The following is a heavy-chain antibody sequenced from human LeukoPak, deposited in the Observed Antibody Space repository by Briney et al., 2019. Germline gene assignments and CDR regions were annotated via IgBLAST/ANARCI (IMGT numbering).Heavy chain of an antibody. V-gene: IGHV4-59*12. CDR3: ARDPFSSSWATVTYDAFDI. CDR1: GGSISSYY. CDR2: IYYSGST. D-gene: IGHD6-13*01. J-gene: IGHJ3*02. Sequence: PSETLSLTCTVSGGSISSYYWSWIRQPPGKGLEWIGYIYYSGSTNYNPFLKSRVTISVDTSKNQFSLKLSSVTAADTAVYYCARDPFSSSWATVTYDAFDIWGQGTMVTVSS.